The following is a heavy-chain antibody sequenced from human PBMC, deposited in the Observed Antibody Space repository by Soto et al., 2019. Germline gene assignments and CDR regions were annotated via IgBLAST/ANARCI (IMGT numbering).Heavy chain of an antibody. D-gene: IGHD2-2*01. CDR1: GGSFSGYH. V-gene: IGHV4-34*01. Sequence: PGTLSLTGAVFGGSFSGYHSTWTRPRPGKGLEWIGEINPSGKTKYNPSLMSRVTMSVDTSRNQFSLKLRSVTAADTAVYYCARPSYALNWDFHYGMQVWGQGTSVTVS. CDR2: INPSGKT. J-gene: IGHJ6*02. CDR3: ARPSYALNWDFHYGMQV.